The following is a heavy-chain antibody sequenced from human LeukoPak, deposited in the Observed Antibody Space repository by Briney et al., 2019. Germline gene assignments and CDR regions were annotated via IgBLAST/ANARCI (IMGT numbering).Heavy chain of an antibody. CDR1: RFTFSNYW. CDR2: INQGGSEK. D-gene: IGHD6-19*01. CDR3: VRDGSGYDY. Sequence: GGSLRLSCAASRFTFSNYWMSWVRQPPGKGLEWVANINQGGSEKYYLNSVKGRFTISRDNAKNSLYLQMSSLRADDTAIYYCVRDGSGYDYWGQGTLVTVSS. J-gene: IGHJ4*02. V-gene: IGHV3-7*05.